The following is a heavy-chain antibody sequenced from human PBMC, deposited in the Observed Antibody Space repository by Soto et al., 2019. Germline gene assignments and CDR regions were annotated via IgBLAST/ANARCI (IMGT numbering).Heavy chain of an antibody. D-gene: IGHD3-9*01. CDR2: INHSGST. Sequence: TSGTLFLTCAVYGGSFSGYYWGWIRQPPGEGLEWIGEINHSGSTNYNPSLKSRVTISVDTSKNQFSLKLSSVTTADTAVYYCARGHYDILTGYYSKQNWFDPWGQGTLVTVSS. J-gene: IGHJ5*02. V-gene: IGHV4-34*01. CDR3: ARGHYDILTGYYSKQNWFDP. CDR1: GGSFSGYY.